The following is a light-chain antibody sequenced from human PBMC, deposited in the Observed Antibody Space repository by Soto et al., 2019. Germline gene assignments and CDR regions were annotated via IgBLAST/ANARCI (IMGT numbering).Light chain of an antibody. CDR2: RNN. CDR3: SAWDDSLSGCVV. J-gene: IGLJ2*01. V-gene: IGLV1-47*01. CDR1: SSNIASSY. Sequence: QAVVTQPPSASVTPGQRVTISCCGSSSNIASSYVYWYQQLQRTAPKLLIYRNNQRPSGVSDRFSGSTSGTSASLAISGLRSEDEADYYCSAWDDSLSGCVVFGGGTKVTVL.